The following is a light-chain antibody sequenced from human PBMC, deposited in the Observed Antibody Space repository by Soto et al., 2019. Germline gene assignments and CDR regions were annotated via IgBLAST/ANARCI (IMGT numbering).Light chain of an antibody. CDR2: TAS. Sequence: DIQMTQSPSSLSASVGDRVTITCRASQSISSYVNWYQQKPGKAPNLLIYTASNLESGVPSRFSGSGSGTDFTLTNSSLQPEDFATYFCQQSYSRPRAFGQGTKVEIK. J-gene: IGKJ1*01. CDR1: QSISSY. V-gene: IGKV1-39*01. CDR3: QQSYSRPRA.